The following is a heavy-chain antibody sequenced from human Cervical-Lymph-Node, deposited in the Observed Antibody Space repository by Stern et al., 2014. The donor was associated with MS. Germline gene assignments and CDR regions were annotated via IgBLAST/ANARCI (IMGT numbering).Heavy chain of an antibody. CDR1: GGTFSTYA. V-gene: IGHV1-69*09. J-gene: IGHJ4*02. Sequence: QVQLVQSGAEVKQAGSSVTASGKASGGTFSTYAVSWVRQAPGQGLAVMGRSTPILGIPSYAQNFQGRVTITADKSTNPAYMELSSLRSEDTAVYYCARDEAPIRLGEISYLYDWGQGTLVTVSS. D-gene: IGHD3-16*02. CDR3: ARDEAPIRLGEISYLYD. CDR2: STPILGIP.